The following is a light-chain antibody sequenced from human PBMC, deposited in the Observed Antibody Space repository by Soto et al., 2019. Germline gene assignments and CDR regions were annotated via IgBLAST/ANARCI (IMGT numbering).Light chain of an antibody. CDR2: EVS. Sequence: QSALTQPASVSGSPGQSITISCTGTSSDVGGYNYVSWYQQYPGKAPRLMIYEVSNRPSGVSNRFSGSKSGNTASLTISGLQAEXXADYYCSSYTISNSWVFGGGTKLTVL. CDR3: SSYTISNSWV. J-gene: IGLJ3*02. V-gene: IGLV2-14*01. CDR1: SSDVGGYNY.